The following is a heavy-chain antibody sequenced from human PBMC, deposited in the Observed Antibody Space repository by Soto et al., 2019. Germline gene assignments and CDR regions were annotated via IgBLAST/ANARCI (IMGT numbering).Heavy chain of an antibody. Sequence: QVQLVQSGADVKKPGSSVKVSCKASGDTFSRSTFSWVRQAPGQGLEWMGGIIPVFGATNYAQKFQGRVSITADESTSTAYMELTSLRSEDTAVYYCARLYSSAAERKMDVWGHGTTVTVSS. V-gene: IGHV1-69*01. D-gene: IGHD6-25*01. J-gene: IGHJ6*02. CDR1: GDTFSRST. CDR3: ARLYSSAAERKMDV. CDR2: IIPVFGAT.